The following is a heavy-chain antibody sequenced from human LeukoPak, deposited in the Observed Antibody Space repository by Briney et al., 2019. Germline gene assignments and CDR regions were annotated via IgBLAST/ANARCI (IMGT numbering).Heavy chain of an antibody. CDR1: GDSFTSHW. D-gene: IGHD6-6*01. CDR3: ARHFLPRGHSSAHNWFNP. V-gene: IGHV5-51*01. J-gene: IGHJ5*02. CDR2: IYPGDSDT. Sequence: GESLKISCKGSGDSFTSHWIGWVRQLPGKGLELMGIIYPGDSDTRYSPPFQGQVTISVDKSIDPAYLQWSSLKASDTAMYYCARHFLPRGHSSAHNWFNPWGQGTLVIVSS.